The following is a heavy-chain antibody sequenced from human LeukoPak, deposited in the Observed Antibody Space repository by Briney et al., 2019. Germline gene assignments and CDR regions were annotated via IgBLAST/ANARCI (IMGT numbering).Heavy chain of an antibody. J-gene: IGHJ5*02. Sequence: SETLSLTCTISGDSINSYHWSWLRQPPGSKLEWIGYFYYSGATNYNPSLKSRVTISVDTSKNQFSLKLSSVTAADTAVYYCAAQFSMQLVHWFDPWGQGTLVTVSS. V-gene: IGHV4-59*08. CDR2: FYYSGAT. D-gene: IGHD6-6*01. CDR1: GDSINSYH. CDR3: AAQFSMQLVHWFDP.